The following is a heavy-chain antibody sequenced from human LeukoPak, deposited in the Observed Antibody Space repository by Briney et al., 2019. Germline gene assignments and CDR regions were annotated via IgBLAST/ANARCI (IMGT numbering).Heavy chain of an antibody. CDR3: AREDGSGSYYAVY. D-gene: IGHD3-10*01. Sequence: ASVKVSCKASGYTFTSYGSSWVRQAPGQGLEWMGWISAYNGNTNYAQKHQGRVTMTTDTSTTTAYMELRGLRSDDTAVYYCAREDGSGSYYAVYWGQGTLVTVSS. V-gene: IGHV1-18*01. CDR2: ISAYNGNT. CDR1: GYTFTSYG. J-gene: IGHJ4*02.